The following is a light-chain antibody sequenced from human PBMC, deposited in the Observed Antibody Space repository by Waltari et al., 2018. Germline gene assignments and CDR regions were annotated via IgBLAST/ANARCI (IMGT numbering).Light chain of an antibody. V-gene: IGLV1-47*01. Sequence: QSVLTQPPSASGTPGQRVTISCSGSSSNIGSNYIYWYQQLPGTAPKLLIYRNNQRPSGVPDRCSGAKSGTSASRASSGLRSEDEADYYCTTWDDSLSGYVFGTGTKVTVL. J-gene: IGLJ1*01. CDR3: TTWDDSLSGYV. CDR2: RNN. CDR1: SSNIGSNY.